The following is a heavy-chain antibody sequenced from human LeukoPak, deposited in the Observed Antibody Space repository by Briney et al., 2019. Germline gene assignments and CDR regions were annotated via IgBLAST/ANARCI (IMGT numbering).Heavy chain of an antibody. CDR1: GFTFSDAY. Sequence: PGGSQRLSCAASGFTFSDAYMDWVRQAPGKGLQWVGRIRNKPHSYTTDYAASVKGRFTISRDDSKNSLLLQMNSLKIEDTAVYYCTRVRHGDYFDPWGLGTLVTVSS. CDR3: TRVRHGDYFDP. CDR2: IRNKPHSYTT. J-gene: IGHJ4*02. V-gene: IGHV3-72*01. D-gene: IGHD4-17*01.